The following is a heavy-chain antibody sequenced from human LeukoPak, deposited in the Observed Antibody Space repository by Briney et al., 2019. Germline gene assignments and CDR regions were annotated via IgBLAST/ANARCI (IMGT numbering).Heavy chain of an antibody. CDR3: ARDRLYYMDV. V-gene: IGHV3-20*04. D-gene: IGHD6-6*01. CDR1: GFTFDDYG. J-gene: IGHJ6*03. CDR2: INWNAAGT. Sequence: PGGSLRLSCVASGFTFDDYGMSWVRQAPGKGLEWVSGINWNAAGTDYANSVKGRFTISRDNTKNSLYLQINSLRAEDSALYYCARDRLYYMDVWGKGTTVTVSS.